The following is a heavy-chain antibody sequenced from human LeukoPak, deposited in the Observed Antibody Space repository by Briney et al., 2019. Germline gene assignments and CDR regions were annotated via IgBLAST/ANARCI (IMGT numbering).Heavy chain of an antibody. CDR3: ARRVSSSSSGFDY. CDR1: GGSIGSGTYY. J-gene: IGHJ4*02. D-gene: IGHD6-6*01. Sequence: NASETPSLTCTVSGGSIGSGTYYWSWIRQPAGKGLEWLGRIYTSGSTNYNPSLKSRLTISVDTSKNQFSLKLSSVTAADTAVYYCARRVSSSSSGFDYWGQGTLVTVSS. V-gene: IGHV4-61*02. CDR2: IYTSGST.